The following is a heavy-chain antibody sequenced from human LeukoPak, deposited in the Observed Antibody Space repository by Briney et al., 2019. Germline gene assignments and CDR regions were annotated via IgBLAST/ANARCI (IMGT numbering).Heavy chain of an antibody. CDR3: ARSAGVYDILTGYENNWFDP. D-gene: IGHD3-9*01. J-gene: IGHJ5*02. CDR2: IYHSGST. CDR1: GGSISSGGYS. V-gene: IGHV4-30-2*01. Sequence: PSQTLSLTCAVSGGSISSGGYSWSWIRQPPGKGLEWIGYIYHSGSTYYNPSLKSRVTISVDRSKNQFSLKLSSVTAADTAVYYCARSAGVYDILTGYENNWFDPWGQGILVTVSS.